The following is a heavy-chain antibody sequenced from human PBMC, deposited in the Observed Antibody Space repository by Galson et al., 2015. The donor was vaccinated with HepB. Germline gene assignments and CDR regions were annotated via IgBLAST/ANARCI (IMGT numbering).Heavy chain of an antibody. CDR3: AREVYCSSTSCFSAFDI. CDR1: GGTFSSYT. J-gene: IGHJ3*02. CDR2: IIPILGIA. D-gene: IGHD2-2*01. V-gene: IGHV1-69*04. Sequence: SVKVSCKASGGTFSSYTISWVRQAPGQGLEWMGRIIPILGIANYAQKFQGRVTITADKSTSTAYMELSSLRSEDTAVYYCAREVYCSSTSCFSAFDIWGQGTMVTVSS.